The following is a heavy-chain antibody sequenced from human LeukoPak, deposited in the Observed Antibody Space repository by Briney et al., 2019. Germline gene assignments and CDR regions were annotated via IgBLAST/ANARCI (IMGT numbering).Heavy chain of an antibody. CDR3: AISDMAAAGIDY. J-gene: IGHJ4*02. V-gene: IGHV3-21*01. D-gene: IGHD6-13*01. CDR2: ISSSSSYI. Sequence: NSGGSLRLSCAASGFTFSSYSMNWVRQAPGKGLEWVSSISSSSSYIYYADSVKGRFTISRDNAKNSLYLQMNSLRAEDTAVYYCAISDMAAAGIDYWGQGTLVTVSS. CDR1: GFTFSSYS.